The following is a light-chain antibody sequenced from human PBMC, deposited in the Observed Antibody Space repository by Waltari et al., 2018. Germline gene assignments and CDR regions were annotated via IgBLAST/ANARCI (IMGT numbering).Light chain of an antibody. CDR1: SSDVVGYKF. Sequence: QSALTQPRSVSGSPGQSAHISCTGTSSDVVGYKFVSWYQHHPGKAPKLMIYDVSKRPSGVPDRFSGSKSGNTASLTISGLQAEDEAEYYCCSYAGDYTYVFGTGTKVTVL. V-gene: IGLV2-11*01. J-gene: IGLJ1*01. CDR2: DVS. CDR3: CSYAGDYTYV.